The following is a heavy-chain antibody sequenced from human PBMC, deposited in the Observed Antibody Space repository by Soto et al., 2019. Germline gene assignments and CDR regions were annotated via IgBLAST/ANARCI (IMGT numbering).Heavy chain of an antibody. Sequence: GGSLRLSCAASGFTFSSYAMHWDRQAPGKGLEWVAVISYDGSNKYYADSVKGRFTISRDNSKNTLYLQMNSLRAEDTAVYYCARDLSSSDYYGMDVWGQGTTVTVSS. CDR2: ISYDGSNK. V-gene: IGHV3-30-3*01. J-gene: IGHJ6*02. CDR1: GFTFSSYA. D-gene: IGHD6-6*01. CDR3: ARDLSSSDYYGMDV.